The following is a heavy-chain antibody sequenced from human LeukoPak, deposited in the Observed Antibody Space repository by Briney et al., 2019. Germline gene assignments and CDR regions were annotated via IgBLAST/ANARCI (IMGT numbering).Heavy chain of an antibody. V-gene: IGHV4-39*01. D-gene: IGHD6-13*01. CDR2: IYYSGST. Sequence: TASETLSLTCTVSGGSISSSSYYWGWIRQPPGKGLEWIGSIYYSGSTYYNPSLKSRVTISVDTSKNQFSLKLSSVTAADTAVYYCATSSSWMRYWGQGTLVTVSS. CDR1: GGSISSSSYY. J-gene: IGHJ4*02. CDR3: ATSSSWMRY.